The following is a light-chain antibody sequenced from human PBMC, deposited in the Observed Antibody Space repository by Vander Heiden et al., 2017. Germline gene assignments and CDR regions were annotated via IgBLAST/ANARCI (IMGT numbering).Light chain of an antibody. Sequence: EIVLTQSPGTLSLSPGERATLSCRASQSVSSSYLAWYQQKPCQAPRLLIYGASSSATGIPDRFSGSGSGTDFTLSISRLEPEDFAVYYCHRDGSSGFTFGHGTKVDIK. J-gene: IGKJ3*01. CDR2: GAS. CDR1: QSVSSSY. V-gene: IGKV3-20*01. CDR3: HRDGSSGFT.